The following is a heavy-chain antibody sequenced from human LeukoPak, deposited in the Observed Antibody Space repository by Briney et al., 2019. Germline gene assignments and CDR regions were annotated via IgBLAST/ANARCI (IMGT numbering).Heavy chain of an antibody. CDR1: GYTFTNYY. Sequence: ASVKVSCKSSGYTFTNYYIHWVRQAPGQGLEWMGLINPGGDNTDYAQNFQGRVTMTRDTSTSTVYMGLSSLRSEDTAVYYCARIRDGYNDAYDIWGQGTMVTVSS. J-gene: IGHJ3*02. V-gene: IGHV1-46*01. CDR2: INPGGDNT. CDR3: ARIRDGYNDAYDI. D-gene: IGHD5-24*01.